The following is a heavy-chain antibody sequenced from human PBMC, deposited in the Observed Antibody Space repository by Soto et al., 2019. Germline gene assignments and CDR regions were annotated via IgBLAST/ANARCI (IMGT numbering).Heavy chain of an antibody. CDR3: ARVETRRGYSSSWSDAFDI. CDR1: GYTFTSYD. D-gene: IGHD6-13*01. J-gene: IGHJ3*02. CDR2: MNPNSGNT. Sequence: GESLKISCKASGYTFTSYDINWVRQATGQGLEWMGWMNPNSGNTGYAQKFQGRVTMTRNTSISTAYMELSSLRSEDTAVYYCARVETRRGYSSSWSDAFDIWGQGTMVTVSS. V-gene: IGHV1-8*01.